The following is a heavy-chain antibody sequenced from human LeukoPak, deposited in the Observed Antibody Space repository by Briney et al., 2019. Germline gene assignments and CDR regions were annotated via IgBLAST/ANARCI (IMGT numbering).Heavy chain of an antibody. D-gene: IGHD3-16*01. CDR2: ISTYNGNT. CDR1: GYAFDSFG. Sequence: ASVKVSCKASGYAFDSFGLSWVRQAPGQGLEWMGWISTYNGNTNSAQKLQDRVTMTTDTSTSTAYMELRSLRSDDTAVYYCARVTGLRFTFDTPWFDPWGQGTLVTVSS. V-gene: IGHV1-18*01. J-gene: IGHJ5*02. CDR3: ARVTGLRFTFDTPWFDP.